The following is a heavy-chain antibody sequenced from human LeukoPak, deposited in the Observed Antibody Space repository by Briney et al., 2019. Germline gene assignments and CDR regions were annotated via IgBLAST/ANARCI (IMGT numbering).Heavy chain of an antibody. V-gene: IGHV3-30*18. CDR1: GFTFSSYG. J-gene: IGHJ4*02. CDR3: AKDTLRFLEWSLFVSPDY. CDR2: ISYDGSNK. Sequence: PGRSLRLSCAASGFTFSSYGMHWVRQAPGKGLEWVAVISYDGSNKYYADSVKGRFTISRDNSKNTLYLQMNSLRAEDTAVYYCAKDTLRFLEWSLFVSPDYWGQGTLVTVSS. D-gene: IGHD3-3*01.